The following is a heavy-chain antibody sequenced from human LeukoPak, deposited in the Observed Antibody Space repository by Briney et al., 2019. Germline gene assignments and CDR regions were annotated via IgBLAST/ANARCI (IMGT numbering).Heavy chain of an antibody. CDR3: ARGYSSGWSPSYNDAFDI. J-gene: IGHJ3*02. V-gene: IGHV1-2*06. Sequence: ASVKVSCKASGYTFTNYGISWVRQAPGQGLEWMGRINPNSGGTNYAQKFQGRVTMTRDTSISTAYMELSRLRSDDTAVYYCARGYSSGWSPSYNDAFDIWGQGTMVTVSS. D-gene: IGHD6-19*01. CDR2: INPNSGGT. CDR1: GYTFTNYG.